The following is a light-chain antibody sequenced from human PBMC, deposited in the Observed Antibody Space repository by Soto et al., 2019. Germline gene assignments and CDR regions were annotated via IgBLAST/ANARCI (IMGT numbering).Light chain of an antibody. J-gene: IGKJ5*01. V-gene: IGKV3-15*01. CDR1: QRVYSN. CDR2: GAS. Sequence: EIVLTQSPGTLSVSPGESATLSCRASQRVYSNLAWYQQRPGQAPRLLIYGASTRATGVPARFSGRGSGTEFTLTISSLQSEDFAAYYCQQYTNWPPNTFGQGTRLEIK. CDR3: QQYTNWPPNT.